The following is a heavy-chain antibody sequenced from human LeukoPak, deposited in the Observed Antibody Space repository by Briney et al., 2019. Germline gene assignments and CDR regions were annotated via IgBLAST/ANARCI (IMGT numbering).Heavy chain of an antibody. CDR1: GYTFTGYY. Sequence: GASVKVSCKASGYTFTGYYMHWVRQAPGQGLEWMGRINPNSGGTNYAQKFQGRVAMTRDTSISTAYMELSRLRSDDTAVYYCAVLRTYYFDYWGQGTLVTVSS. D-gene: IGHD2/OR15-2a*01. J-gene: IGHJ4*02. CDR2: INPNSGGT. CDR3: AVLRTYYFDY. V-gene: IGHV1-2*06.